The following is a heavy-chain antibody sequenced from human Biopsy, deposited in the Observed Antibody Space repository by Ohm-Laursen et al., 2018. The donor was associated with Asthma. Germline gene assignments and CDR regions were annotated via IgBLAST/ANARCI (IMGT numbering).Heavy chain of an antibody. CDR1: GYTFNSAG. CDR2: ISVYNGNT. CDR3: ARAVDYSHYYGIDV. J-gene: IGHJ6*02. Sequence: SVKASCKTSGYTFNSAGITWVRQAPGQGLEWLGWISVYNGNTKVAQKLQDRVTMITDTSTSTAYMELRSLRSDDTAVYFCARAVDYSHYYGIDVWGQGTSVTVS. V-gene: IGHV1-18*01. D-gene: IGHD3-10*01.